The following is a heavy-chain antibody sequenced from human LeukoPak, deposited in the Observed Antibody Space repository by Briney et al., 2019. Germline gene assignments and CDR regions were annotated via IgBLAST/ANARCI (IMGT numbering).Heavy chain of an antibody. CDR1: GYTFTSYA. Sequence: ASVKVSCKASGYTFTSYAMHWVRQAPGQRLEWMGWINAGNGNTKYSQKLQGRVTITRDTSASTAYMELSSLRSEDTAVYYCARDESSSWYAYFQHWGQGTLVTVSS. V-gene: IGHV1-3*01. J-gene: IGHJ1*01. D-gene: IGHD6-13*01. CDR2: INAGNGNT. CDR3: ARDESSSWYAYFQH.